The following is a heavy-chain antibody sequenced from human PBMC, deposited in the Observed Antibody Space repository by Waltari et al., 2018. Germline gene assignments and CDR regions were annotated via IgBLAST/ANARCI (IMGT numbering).Heavy chain of an antibody. CDR3: ARDRWGDYGDYFDY. Sequence: QVQLQESGPGLVKPSQTLSLTCTVSGGSLSSGSYYWSWIRPPAGKGLEWIGRIYTSGSTNYNPSLKSRVTISVDTSKNQFSLKLSSVTAADTAVYYCARDRWGDYGDYFDYWGQGTLVTVSS. CDR1: GGSLSSGSYY. CDR2: IYTSGST. V-gene: IGHV4-61*02. J-gene: IGHJ4*02. D-gene: IGHD4-17*01.